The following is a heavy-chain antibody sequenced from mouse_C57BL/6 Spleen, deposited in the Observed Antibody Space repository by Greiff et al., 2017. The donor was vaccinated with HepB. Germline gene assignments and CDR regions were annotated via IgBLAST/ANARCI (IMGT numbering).Heavy chain of an antibody. CDR1: GYTFTDYN. J-gene: IGHJ1*03. D-gene: IGHD1-1*01. CDR3: ARERVNDYGSSVYWYFDV. CDR2: INPNNGGT. V-gene: IGHV1-22*01. Sequence: EVQLVESGPELVKPGASVKMSCKASGYTFTDYNMHWVKQSHGKSLEWIGYINPNNGGTSYNQKFKGKATLTVNKSSSTAYMELRSLTSEDSAVYYCARERVNDYGSSVYWYFDVWGTGTTVTVSS.